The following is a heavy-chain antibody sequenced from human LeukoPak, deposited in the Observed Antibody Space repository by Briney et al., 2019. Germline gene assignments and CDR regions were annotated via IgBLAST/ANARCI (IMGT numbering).Heavy chain of an antibody. CDR1: GCIFTTYW. D-gene: IGHD3-22*01. J-gene: IGHJ4*02. Sequence: GESLKISCKTSGCIFTTYWIGWVRQMAGKGLEWMGIIYPGDSDTRYSPSFQGQVTISADKSINTAYLQWSSLKASDTAMYYCARTLYYDSSGYRPDYWGQGTQVTVSS. CDR2: IYPGDSDT. V-gene: IGHV5-51*01. CDR3: ARTLYYDSSGYRPDY.